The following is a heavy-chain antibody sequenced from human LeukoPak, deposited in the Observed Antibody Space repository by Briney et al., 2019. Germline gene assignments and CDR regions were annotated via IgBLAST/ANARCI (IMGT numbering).Heavy chain of an antibody. CDR2: ISSSGSTI. D-gene: IGHD2-21*02. CDR3: ARDCGGDCYSHYFDY. Sequence: GGSLRLSCAASGFTFSSYEMNWVRQAPGKGLEWVSYISSSGSTIYYADSVKGRFTISRDNAKNSPYLQMNSLRADDTAVYYCARDCGGDCYSHYFDYWGQGTLVTVSS. V-gene: IGHV3-48*03. J-gene: IGHJ4*02. CDR1: GFTFSSYE.